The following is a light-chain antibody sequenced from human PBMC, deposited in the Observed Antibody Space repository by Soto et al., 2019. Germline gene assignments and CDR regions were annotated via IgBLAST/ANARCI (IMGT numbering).Light chain of an antibody. J-gene: IGLJ2*01. CDR3: QSYDSSLSNSVI. CDR2: GNS. V-gene: IGLV1-40*01. Sequence: QSVLTQPPSVSGAPGQRVTISCTGSSSNIGAGYDVHWYRQLPGSAPQLLIHGNSNRPSGVPDRFSGSKSGPSASLAITGLQAEDEADYYCQSYDSSLSNSVIFGGGTKLIVL. CDR1: SSNIGAGYD.